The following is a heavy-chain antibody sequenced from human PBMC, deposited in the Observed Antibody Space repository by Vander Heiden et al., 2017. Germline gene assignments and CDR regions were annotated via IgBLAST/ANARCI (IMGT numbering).Heavy chain of an antibody. CDR2: ISGSGGST. V-gene: IGHV3-23*01. D-gene: IGHD3-22*01. CDR1: GFTFSSYA. J-gene: IGHJ4*02. Sequence: EVQLLESGGGLVQPGGSLRLSCAASGFTFSSYAMSWVRQAPGKGLEWVSAISGSGGSTYYADSVKGRFTISRDNSKNTLYMQMNRLRAEDTAVYYCAKPYDSSGYYYFSDYWGQGTMVTVSS. CDR3: AKPYDSSGYYYFSDY.